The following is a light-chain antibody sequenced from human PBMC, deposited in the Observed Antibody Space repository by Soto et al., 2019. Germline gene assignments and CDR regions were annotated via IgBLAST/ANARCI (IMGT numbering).Light chain of an antibody. J-gene: IGKJ1*01. CDR2: KES. CDR1: QSISTW. V-gene: IGKV1-5*03. Sequence: DIQMTQSPSTLSASVGDRVTITCRASQSISTWLAWYQQKAGTAPKLLIYKESILESGDPSRFSGSGSGTEFTLTLSSLQPDDFATYYCQQYNTYWTFGQGTKVEIK. CDR3: QQYNTYWT.